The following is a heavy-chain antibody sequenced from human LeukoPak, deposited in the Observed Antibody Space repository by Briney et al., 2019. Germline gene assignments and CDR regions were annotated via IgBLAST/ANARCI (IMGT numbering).Heavy chain of an antibody. CDR3: ARARTTVTNFDY. Sequence: GGSLRLSCAASGFTFSSYSMNWVRRAPGKGLEWVSSISSSSSYIYYADSVKGRFTISRDNAKNSLYLQMNSLRAEDTAVYYCARARTTVTNFDYWGQGTLVTVSS. CDR2: ISSSSSYI. V-gene: IGHV3-21*01. CDR1: GFTFSSYS. D-gene: IGHD4-17*01. J-gene: IGHJ4*02.